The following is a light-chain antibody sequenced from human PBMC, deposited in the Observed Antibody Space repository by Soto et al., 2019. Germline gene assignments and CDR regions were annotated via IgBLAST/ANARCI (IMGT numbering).Light chain of an antibody. V-gene: IGKV3-20*01. Sequence: EIVLTQSPATLSLSPGEIATLSCRASQSVSRYLAWYQQKPGQAPRLLIYGASSRATGIPDRFSGGGSGTDFTLTISRLEPEDVAVYYCQQFSSYPLTFGGGTKVDI. J-gene: IGKJ4*01. CDR1: QSVSRY. CDR2: GAS. CDR3: QQFSSYPLT.